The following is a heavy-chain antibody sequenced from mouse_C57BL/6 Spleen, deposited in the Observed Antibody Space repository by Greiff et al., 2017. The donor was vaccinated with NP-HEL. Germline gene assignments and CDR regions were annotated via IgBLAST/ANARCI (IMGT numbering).Heavy chain of an antibody. D-gene: IGHD1-1*01. V-gene: IGHV3-6*01. CDR1: GYSITSGYY. Sequence: EVQLQESGPGLVKPSQSLSLTCSVTGYSITSGYYWNWIRQFPGNKLEWMGYLSYDGSNNYNPSLKNRISITRDTSKNQFFLKLNSVTTEDTATYYCARNNYGSSEDYWGQGTTLTVSS. CDR2: LSYDGSN. CDR3: ARNNYGSSEDY. J-gene: IGHJ2*01.